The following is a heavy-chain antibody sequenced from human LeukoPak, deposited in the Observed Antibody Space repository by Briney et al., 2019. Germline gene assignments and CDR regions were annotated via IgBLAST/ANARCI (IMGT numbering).Heavy chain of an antibody. V-gene: IGHV1-8*01. D-gene: IGHD6-13*01. CDR1: GYTFTSYD. J-gene: IGHJ4*02. Sequence: ASVKVSCKASGYTFTSYDINWVRQATGQGLEWMGWMNPNSGNTGYAQKFQGRVTMTRNTSISTAYMELSSLRSEDTAVYYCAVKGVAAAADYDYWGQGTLVTVSS. CDR2: MNPNSGNT. CDR3: AVKGVAAAADYDY.